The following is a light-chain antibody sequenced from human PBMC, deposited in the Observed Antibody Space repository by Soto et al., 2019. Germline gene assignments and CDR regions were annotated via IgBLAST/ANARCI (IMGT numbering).Light chain of an antibody. CDR2: KAS. Sequence: DIQMTQSPSTLSASVGDRVTITCRASQSFNNWLAWYQQKPGKAPKLLIYKASTLETGVPPRFSGSGSGTEFTLTINSLQPDDFATYYCQQYNDYSWTFGQGTKVDIK. V-gene: IGKV1-5*03. J-gene: IGKJ1*01. CDR3: QQYNDYSWT. CDR1: QSFNNW.